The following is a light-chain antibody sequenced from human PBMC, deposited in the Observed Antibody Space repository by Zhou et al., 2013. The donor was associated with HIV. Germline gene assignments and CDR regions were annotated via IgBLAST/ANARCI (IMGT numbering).Light chain of an antibody. CDR3: QQSYSTWT. CDR1: QSISSY. CDR2: AAF. J-gene: IGKJ1*01. Sequence: DIQMTQSPSSLSASVGDRVTITCRASQSISSYLSWYQQKAGKAPKLLIYAAFSLQSGVPSRFSGSGSGTDFTLTISSLQAEDSATYYCQQSYSTWTFGQGTKVDIK. V-gene: IGKV1-39*01.